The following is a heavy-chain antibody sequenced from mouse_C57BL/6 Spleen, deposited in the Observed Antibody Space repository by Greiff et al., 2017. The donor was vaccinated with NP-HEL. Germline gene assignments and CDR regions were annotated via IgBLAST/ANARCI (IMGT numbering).Heavy chain of an antibody. Sequence: VQLQQSGAELVKPGASVKISCKASGYAFSSYWMNWVKQRPGKGLEWIGQIYPGDGDTNYNGKFKGKATLTADKSSSTAYMQLSSLTSEDSAVYFCVRGNYYGYAMDYWGQGTSVTVSS. CDR1: GYAFSSYW. D-gene: IGHD1-1*01. J-gene: IGHJ4*01. CDR2: IYPGDGDT. V-gene: IGHV1-80*01. CDR3: VRGNYYGYAMDY.